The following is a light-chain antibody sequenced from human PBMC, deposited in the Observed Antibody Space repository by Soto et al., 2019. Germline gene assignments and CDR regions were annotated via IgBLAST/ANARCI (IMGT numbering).Light chain of an antibody. CDR2: DAS. J-gene: IGKJ3*01. CDR3: QHRSNWRGT. CDR1: QSVGSY. V-gene: IGKV3-11*01. Sequence: EIVLTQSPATLSLSPGEGATLSCRASQSVGSYLAWYQQKPGQAPRLLIFDASNRATGIPARFSGSGSGKDFNLTISSLEPEDFAVYYCQHRSNWRGTFGPGTKVDIK.